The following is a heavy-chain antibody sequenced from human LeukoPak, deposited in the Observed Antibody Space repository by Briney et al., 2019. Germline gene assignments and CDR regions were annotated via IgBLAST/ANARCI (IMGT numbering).Heavy chain of an antibody. D-gene: IGHD4-23*01. V-gene: IGHV3-20*04. J-gene: IGHJ4*02. Sequence: GGSLRLSCAASGFTFDDYGMSWVGQTPGKGVEGGFCISCNGSRTGYADSVKRPFTLSRAHAENSLYLQMNSLSAEDTALYYCARNRGGVTRYYFDYWGQGTLVTVSS. CDR1: GFTFDDYG. CDR3: ARNRGGVTRYYFDY. CDR2: ISCNGSRT.